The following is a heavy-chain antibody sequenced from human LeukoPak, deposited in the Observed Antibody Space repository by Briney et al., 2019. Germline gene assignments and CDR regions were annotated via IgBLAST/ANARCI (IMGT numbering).Heavy chain of an antibody. CDR3: ARDLSYYDFWSGSFYGSDYYYYGMDV. D-gene: IGHD3-3*01. CDR2: ISYDGSNK. CDR1: GFTFSSYA. V-gene: IGHV3-30-3*01. J-gene: IGHJ6*02. Sequence: PGGSLRLSCAASGFTFSSYAMHWVRQAPGKGLEWVAVISYDGSNKYYADSVKGRFTISRDNSKNALYLQMNSLRAEDTAVYYCARDLSYYDFWSGSFYGSDYYYYGMDVWGQGTTVTVSS.